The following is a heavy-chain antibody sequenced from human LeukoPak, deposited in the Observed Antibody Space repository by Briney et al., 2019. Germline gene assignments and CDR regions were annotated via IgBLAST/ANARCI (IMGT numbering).Heavy chain of an antibody. CDR3: AKAPRVVDY. J-gene: IGHJ4*02. V-gene: IGHV3-23*01. CDR1: GFSFSSAW. CDR2: ISGSGGST. D-gene: IGHD2-15*01. Sequence: GGSLRLSCAASGFSFSSAWMSWVRQAPGKGLEWVSAISGSGGSTYYADSVKGRFTISRDNSKNTLYLQMNSLRAEDTAVYYCAKAPRVVDYWGQGTLVTVSS.